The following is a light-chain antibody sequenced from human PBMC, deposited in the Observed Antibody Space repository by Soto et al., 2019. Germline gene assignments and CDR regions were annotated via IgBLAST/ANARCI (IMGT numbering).Light chain of an antibody. CDR2: AAS. Sequence: DVQMTQSPSSLSASVGDRVTITCRASQSISSYLNWYQHKPGKAPKLLIYAASSLQSGVPSRFSGSGSGTDFTLTISSLQPEDFATYYCQQSYITPPWTFGQGTKVEIK. J-gene: IGKJ1*01. CDR1: QSISSY. CDR3: QQSYITPPWT. V-gene: IGKV1-39*01.